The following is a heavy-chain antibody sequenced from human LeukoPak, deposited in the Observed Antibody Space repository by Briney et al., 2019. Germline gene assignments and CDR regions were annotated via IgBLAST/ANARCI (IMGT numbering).Heavy chain of an antibody. CDR1: GGTFSSYA. CDR3: ARSPVDTAMIYYYYMDV. CDR2: IIPIFGTA. V-gene: IGHV1-69*13. D-gene: IGHD5-18*01. Sequence: ASVKVSCKASGGTFSSYAISWVRQAPGQGLEWMGGIIPIFGTANYAQKFQGRVTITAGESTSTAYMELSSLRSEDTAVYYCARSPVDTAMIYYYYMDVWGKGTTVTISS. J-gene: IGHJ6*03.